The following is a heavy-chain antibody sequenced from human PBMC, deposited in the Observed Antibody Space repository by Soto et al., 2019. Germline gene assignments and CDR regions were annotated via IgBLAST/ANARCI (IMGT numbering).Heavy chain of an antibody. CDR1: GGTFSSYT. D-gene: IGHD3-10*01. J-gene: IGHJ4*02. Sequence: QVQLVQSGAEVKKPGSSVKVSCKASGGTFSSYTISWVRQAPGQGLEWMGRIIPILGIANYAQKFQGRVTIPADKSTSTAYMELSSLRSEDTAVYYCASSYYYGSGSLAYWGQGTLVTVSS. V-gene: IGHV1-69*02. CDR2: IIPILGIA. CDR3: ASSYYYGSGSLAY.